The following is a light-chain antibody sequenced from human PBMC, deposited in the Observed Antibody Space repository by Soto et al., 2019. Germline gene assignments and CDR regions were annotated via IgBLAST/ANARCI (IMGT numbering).Light chain of an antibody. Sequence: QSALTQPPSVSGSPGQSVTISCTGTSRDVGSFNRVSWYQQPPGAAPKLLIYGVTNRPSGVPDRFSGSKSGNTASLTISGLQAEDEADYYCSSFPSSNTYVFGSGTKVTVL. CDR1: SRDVGSFNR. CDR3: SSFPSSNTYV. CDR2: GVT. V-gene: IGLV2-18*02. J-gene: IGLJ1*01.